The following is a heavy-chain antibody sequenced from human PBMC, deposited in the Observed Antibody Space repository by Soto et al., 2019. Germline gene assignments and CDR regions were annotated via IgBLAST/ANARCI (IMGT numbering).Heavy chain of an antibody. J-gene: IGHJ4*02. V-gene: IGHV3-21*01. D-gene: IGHD2-2*02. Sequence: GSLRLSCAASGFTFSSYSMNWVRQAPGKGLEWVSSISSSSSYIYYADSVKGRFTISRDNAKNSLYLQMNSLRAEDTAVYYCARDIHCSSTSCYKSFDYWGQGTLVTVSS. CDR1: GFTFSSYS. CDR3: ARDIHCSSTSCYKSFDY. CDR2: ISSSSSYI.